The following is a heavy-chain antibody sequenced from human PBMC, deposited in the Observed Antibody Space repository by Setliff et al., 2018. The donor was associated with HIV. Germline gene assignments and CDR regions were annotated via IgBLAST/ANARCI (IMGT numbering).Heavy chain of an antibody. V-gene: IGHV1-8*01. Sequence: ASVKVSCKASGYTFTSYAIHWVRQAPGQRLEWMGWMNPNSGNTGYAQKFQGRVTMTRNTSISTAYMELSSLRSEDTAVYYCAREDLGLTGDTAGFDIWGQGTMVTVSS. CDR1: GYTFTSYA. CDR2: MNPNSGNT. D-gene: IGHD7-27*01. CDR3: AREDLGLTGDTAGFDI. J-gene: IGHJ3*02.